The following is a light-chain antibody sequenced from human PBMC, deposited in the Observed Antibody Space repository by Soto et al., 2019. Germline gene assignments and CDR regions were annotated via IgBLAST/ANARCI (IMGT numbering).Light chain of an antibody. J-gene: IGKJ2*02. CDR3: MQALQIPST. CDR2: LGS. CDR1: QSLLHSNGFDF. V-gene: IGKV2-28*01. Sequence: DIVLTQSPLSLAVSPGEPASISCRSSQSLLHSNGFDFLDWYLQRPGQAPQLLISLGSTRASGVPDRFSGSGSGAYFTLNISRVQADDVGVDYCMQALQIPSTFGQGTKLEIK.